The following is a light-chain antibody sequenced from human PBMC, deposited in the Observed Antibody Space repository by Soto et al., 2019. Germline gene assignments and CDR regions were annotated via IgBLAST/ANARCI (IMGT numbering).Light chain of an antibody. CDR3: SSFTGSFTHV. CDR1: NGDIGGYNY. Sequence: QSALTQPASVFGSPGQSITISCAGSNGDIGGYNYVSWYQQYPGKAPKLIIFDVTDRPSGVSDRFSGSKSGNTASLTISGLQTGDEADYYCSSFTGSFTHVFGTGTKLTVL. V-gene: IGLV2-14*03. CDR2: DVT. J-gene: IGLJ1*01.